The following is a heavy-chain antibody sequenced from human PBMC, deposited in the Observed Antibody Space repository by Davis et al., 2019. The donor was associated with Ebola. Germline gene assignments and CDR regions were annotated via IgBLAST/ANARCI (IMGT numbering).Heavy chain of an antibody. D-gene: IGHD4-11*01. CDR2: IIPILGIA. V-gene: IGHV1-69*10. Sequence: SVKVSCKASGGTFSSYAISWVRQAPGQGLEWMGGIIPILGIANYAQKFQGRVMITADESTSTAYMELSSLRSEDTAVYYCARGVSPGVTDYYYYMDVWGKGTTVTVSS. J-gene: IGHJ6*03. CDR1: GGTFSSYA. CDR3: ARGVSPGVTDYYYYMDV.